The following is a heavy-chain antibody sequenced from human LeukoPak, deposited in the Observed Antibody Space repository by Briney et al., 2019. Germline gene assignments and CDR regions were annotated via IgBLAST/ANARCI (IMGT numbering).Heavy chain of an antibody. CDR2: INPNSGGT. J-gene: IGHJ4*02. Sequence: GASVKVSCKASGYTFTGYYMHWVRQAPGQGLEWMGWINPNSGGTNYAQKLQGRVTMTRDTSISTAYMELSRLRSDDTAVYYCARCSVGYDFWSGYYYFDYWGQGTLVTVSS. CDR1: GYTFTGYY. CDR3: ARCSVGYDFWSGYYYFDY. V-gene: IGHV1-2*02. D-gene: IGHD3-3*01.